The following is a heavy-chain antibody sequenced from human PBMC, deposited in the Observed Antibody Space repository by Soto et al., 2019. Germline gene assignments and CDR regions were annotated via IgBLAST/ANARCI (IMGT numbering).Heavy chain of an antibody. CDR1: GFTFSSYS. Sequence: EVQLVESGGGLVKPGGSLRLSCAASGFTFSSYSMNWVRQAPGKGLEWGSSISSSSSYIYYADSVKGRFTISRDNAKRSLYVQIHSLRAEDTAVYYCASDRRYGGRMGYNWFDPWSQGTLVTVSS. V-gene: IGHV3-21*01. CDR2: ISSSSSYI. D-gene: IGHD4-17*01. J-gene: IGHJ5*02. CDR3: ASDRRYGGRMGYNWFDP.